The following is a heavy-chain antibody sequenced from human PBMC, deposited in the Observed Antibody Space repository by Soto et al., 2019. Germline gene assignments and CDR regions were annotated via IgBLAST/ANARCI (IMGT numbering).Heavy chain of an antibody. CDR1: GGTFSSYA. V-gene: IGHV1-69*13. D-gene: IGHD3-10*01. CDR2: IIPIFGTA. Sequence: SVKVSCTASGGTFSSYAISWVRQAPGQGLEWMGGIIPIFGTANYAQKFQGRVTITADESTSTAYMELSSLRSEDTAVYYCARTHGTGGRDGYNLRVYYCYYGMDVWGQGTTVTVSS. J-gene: IGHJ6*02. CDR3: ARTHGTGGRDGYNLRVYYCYYGMDV.